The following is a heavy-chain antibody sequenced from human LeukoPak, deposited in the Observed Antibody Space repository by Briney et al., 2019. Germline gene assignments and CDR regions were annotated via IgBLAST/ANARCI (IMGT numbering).Heavy chain of an antibody. D-gene: IGHD1-26*01. V-gene: IGHV4-61*08. CDR2: MYYSGNS. J-gene: IGHJ4*02. CDR1: GVCVGSDGYY. Sequence: SETLSLTCSVSGVCVGSDGYYWTWIRQPPGKGLEWIGYMYYSGNSNYNPFLKSRVTMSLDPSKNRFSLKLSSVTAADTAVYYCARSQSQSGSYRYYFTYWGQGTLVTVSS. CDR3: ARSQSQSGSYRYYFTY.